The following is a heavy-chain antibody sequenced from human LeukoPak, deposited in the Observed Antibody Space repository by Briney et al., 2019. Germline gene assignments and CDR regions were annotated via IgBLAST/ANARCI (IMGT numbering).Heavy chain of an antibody. CDR3: AKEYYDFWSGYYYFDY. D-gene: IGHD3-3*01. CDR2: IGGSGGST. Sequence: GGSLRLSCAASGFTFSSYAMSWVRQAPGKGLEWVSAIGGSGGSTYYADSVKGRFTIPRDNSKNTLYLQMNSLRAEDTAVYYCAKEYYDFWSGYYYFDYWGQGTLVTVSS. J-gene: IGHJ4*02. CDR1: GFTFSSYA. V-gene: IGHV3-23*01.